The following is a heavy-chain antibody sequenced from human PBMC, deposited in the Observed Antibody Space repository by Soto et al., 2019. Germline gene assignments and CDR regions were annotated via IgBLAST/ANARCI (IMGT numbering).Heavy chain of an antibody. CDR3: VRSLSHYYGLDV. J-gene: IGHJ6*02. Sequence: SETLSLTCAVSGDSMTTNNWWSWVRQTPGKGLEWIGEIYHGGNTNYNPSVQSRLTISIDSSRNQFSLKLTSVTAADTAVYYCVRSLSHYYGLDVWGQGTTVTVSS. CDR1: GDSMTTNNW. CDR2: IYHGGNT. V-gene: IGHV4-4*02.